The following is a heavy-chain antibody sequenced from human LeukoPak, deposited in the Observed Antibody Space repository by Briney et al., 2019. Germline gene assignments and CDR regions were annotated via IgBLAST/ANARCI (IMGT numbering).Heavy chain of an antibody. J-gene: IGHJ4*02. CDR1: GFTFTTYW. V-gene: IGHV3-7*01. D-gene: IGHD2-2*01. CDR2: IKPDGGEK. CDR3: AREDCDATSCYWGIIY. Sequence: GGSLRLSCTASGFTFTTYWMSWVRQAPGKGLEWVANIKPDGGEKYYVDSVKGRFTISRDNAKNSVYLQMNSLRAEDAAVYYCAREDCDATSCYWGIIYWGQGTLVTVSS.